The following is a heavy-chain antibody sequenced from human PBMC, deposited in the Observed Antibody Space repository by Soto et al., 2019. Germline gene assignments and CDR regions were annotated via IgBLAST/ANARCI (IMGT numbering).Heavy chain of an antibody. D-gene: IGHD4-4*01. V-gene: IGHV1-3*01. CDR3: ASTTVTGFYYYHMDV. Sequence: QVQLVQSGAEVKRPGASVKVSCEASGYSFARHAIHWVRQDPGQRLEWMGWINAGSGNSKYSQNFQGRVTITRDTSASTAYMELSSLRSEDTAIYYCASTTVTGFYYYHMDVWGKGTTVSVSS. J-gene: IGHJ6*03. CDR2: INAGSGNS. CDR1: GYSFARHA.